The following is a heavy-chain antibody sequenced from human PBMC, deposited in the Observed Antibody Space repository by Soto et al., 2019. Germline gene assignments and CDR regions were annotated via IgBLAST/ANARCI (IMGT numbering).Heavy chain of an antibody. Sequence: PSETLSLTCTVSGGSISSYYWSWIRQPPGKGLEWIGYIYYSGSTNYNPSLKSRVTISVDTSKNQFSLKLSSVTAADTAVYYCARSTEVGSSGYYFDYWGQGTLVTVSS. V-gene: IGHV4-59*08. D-gene: IGHD3-22*01. CDR2: IYYSGST. CDR3: ARSTEVGSSGYYFDY. CDR1: GGSISSYY. J-gene: IGHJ4*02.